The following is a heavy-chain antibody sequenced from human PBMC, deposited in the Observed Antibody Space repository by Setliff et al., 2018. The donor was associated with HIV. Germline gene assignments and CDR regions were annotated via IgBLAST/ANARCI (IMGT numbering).Heavy chain of an antibody. D-gene: IGHD6-13*01. CDR1: GYSFSSYY. CDR2: VNPRGGKA. J-gene: IGHJ5*02. Sequence: ASVKVSCKASGYSFSSYYVHWVRQAPGQGLEWMGIVNPRGGKANYAQRFHGRLTVTTDTSTSTVYMELRLLTSDDTAIYYCAREGHVATPGSSGFDPWGQGTLVTVSS. CDR3: AREGHVATPGSSGFDP. V-gene: IGHV1-46*01.